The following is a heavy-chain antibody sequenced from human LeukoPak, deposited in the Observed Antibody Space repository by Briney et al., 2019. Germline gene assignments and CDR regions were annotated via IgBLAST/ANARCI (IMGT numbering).Heavy chain of an antibody. CDR3: ARDRARLITGTTLGI. V-gene: IGHV1-2*06. D-gene: IGHD1-20*01. J-gene: IGHJ3*02. CDR1: GYTFAGYY. Sequence: ASVKVSCKASGYTFAGYYMRWVRQAPGQGLEWMGRINPNSGGTNYAQKFQGRVTMTRDTSISTAYMELSRLRSDDTAVYYCARDRARLITGTTLGIWGQGTMVTVSS. CDR2: INPNSGGT.